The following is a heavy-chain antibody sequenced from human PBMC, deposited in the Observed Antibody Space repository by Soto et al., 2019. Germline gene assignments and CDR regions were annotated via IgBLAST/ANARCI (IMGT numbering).Heavy chain of an antibody. Sequence: GGSLRLSCAASGFTFSSYAMSWVRQAPGKGLEWVSAISGSGGSTYYADSVKGRFTISRDNSKNTLYLQMNSLRAADPAVSHSAHDGSAAATDYWGQGTLVTVSS. J-gene: IGHJ4*02. CDR1: GFTFSSYA. CDR3: AHDGSAAATDY. CDR2: ISGSGGST. D-gene: IGHD6-13*01. V-gene: IGHV3-23*01.